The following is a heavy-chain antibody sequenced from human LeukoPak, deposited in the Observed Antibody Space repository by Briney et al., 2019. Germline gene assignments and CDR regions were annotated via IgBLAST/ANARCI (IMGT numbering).Heavy chain of an antibody. Sequence: LRLSCAASGFTFSSYEMNWVRQPPGKGLEWIGEINHSGSTNYNPSLKSRVTISVDTSKNQFSLKLSSVTAADTAVYYCARSSGYYHYWGQGTLVTVSS. CDR1: GFTFSSYE. CDR2: INHSGST. J-gene: IGHJ4*02. CDR3: ARSSGYYHY. V-gene: IGHV4-34*01. D-gene: IGHD3-22*01.